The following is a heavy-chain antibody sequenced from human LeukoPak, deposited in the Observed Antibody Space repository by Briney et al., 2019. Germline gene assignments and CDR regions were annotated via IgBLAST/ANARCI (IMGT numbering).Heavy chain of an antibody. J-gene: IGHJ2*01. CDR1: GYSFTSYW. D-gene: IGHD6-6*01. V-gene: IGHV5-51*01. CDR3: ARNVGSSSPHPYYWYFDL. Sequence: GESLKISCKGSGYSFTSYWIGWVRQMPGKGLEWMGIIYPGDSDTRYSPSFQGQVTISADKSISTAYPQWSSLKASDTAMYYCARNVGSSSPHPYYWYFDLWGRGTLVTVYS. CDR2: IYPGDSDT.